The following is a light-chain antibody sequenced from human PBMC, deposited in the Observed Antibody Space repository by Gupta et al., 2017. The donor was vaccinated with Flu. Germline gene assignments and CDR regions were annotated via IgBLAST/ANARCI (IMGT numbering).Light chain of an antibody. J-gene: IGLJ3*02. Sequence: GGNNIVTEKEHWDQQKPGQSPMMVVYDDSDLAAGMERLSVSNSENTADLTISRVEAEDEADDYCQVWDSRSDHWVFGGGTKLTVL. CDR2: DDS. CDR1: NIVTEK. CDR3: QVWDSRSDHWV. V-gene: IGLV3-21*02.